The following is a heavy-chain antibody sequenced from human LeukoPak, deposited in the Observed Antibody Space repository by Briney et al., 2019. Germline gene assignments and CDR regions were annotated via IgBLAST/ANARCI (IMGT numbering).Heavy chain of an antibody. CDR2: IYYSGST. CDR3: ARHEVKWELPHVALRWYFDL. D-gene: IGHD1-26*01. CDR1: GGSFSGYY. Sequence: SETLSLTCAVYGGSFSGYYWSWIRQPPGKGLEWIGYIYYSGSTSYNPSLKSRVTISVDTSKNQFSLKLSSVTAADTAVYYCARHEVKWELPHVALRWYFDLWGRGTLVTVSS. V-gene: IGHV4-59*08. J-gene: IGHJ2*01.